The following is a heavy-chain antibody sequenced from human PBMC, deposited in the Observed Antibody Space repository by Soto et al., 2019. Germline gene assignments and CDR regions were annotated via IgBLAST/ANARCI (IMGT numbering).Heavy chain of an antibody. D-gene: IGHD2-15*01. Sequence: GASVKVSCKASGYTFTSYYMHWVRQAPGQGLEWMGIINPNSGGTNYAQKFQGWVTMTRDTSISTAYMELSRLRSDDTAVYYCARALGYCSGGSCYYDYYYMDVWGKGTTVTVS. CDR2: INPNSGGT. CDR1: GYTFTSYY. CDR3: ARALGYCSGGSCYYDYYYMDV. V-gene: IGHV1-2*04. J-gene: IGHJ6*03.